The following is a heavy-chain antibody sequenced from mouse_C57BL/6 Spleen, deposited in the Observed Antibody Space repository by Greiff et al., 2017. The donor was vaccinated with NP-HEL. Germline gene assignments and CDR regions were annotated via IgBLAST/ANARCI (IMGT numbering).Heavy chain of an antibody. Sequence: QVQLQQSGAELVRPGTSVKMSCKASGYTFTNYWIGWAKQRPGHGLEWIGDIYPGGGYTNYNEKFKGKSTLTADKSSSTAYMQFSSLTSEDSAIYYCARGDYYSNYAMDYWGQGTSVTVSS. CDR3: ARGDYYSNYAMDY. D-gene: IGHD2-5*01. J-gene: IGHJ4*01. CDR1: GYTFTNYW. CDR2: IYPGGGYT. V-gene: IGHV1-63*01.